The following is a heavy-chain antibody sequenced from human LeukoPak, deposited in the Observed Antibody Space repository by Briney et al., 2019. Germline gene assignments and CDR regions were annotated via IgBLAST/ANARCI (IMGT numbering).Heavy chain of an antibody. D-gene: IGHD2-15*01. V-gene: IGHV4-34*01. CDR1: GGSFSGYY. CDR3: ATRTGAKSGGDL. Sequence: SETLSLTCAVYGGSFSGYYWSWIRQPPGKGLEWIGEINHSGSTNYNPSLKSRVTISVDTSKNQFSLKLSSVTAADTAVYYCATRTGAKSGGDLWGQGTLVTVSS. CDR2: INHSGST. J-gene: IGHJ5*02.